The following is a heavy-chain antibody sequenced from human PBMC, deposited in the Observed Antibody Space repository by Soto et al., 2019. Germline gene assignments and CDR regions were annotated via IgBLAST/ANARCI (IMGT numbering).Heavy chain of an antibody. CDR2: IIPIFGTA. D-gene: IGHD2-2*01. V-gene: IGHV1-69*01. Sequence: QVQLVQSVAEVKKPGSSVNVSCKASGGTFSSYAISWVRHAPGQGLEWMGGIIPIFGTANYAQKFQGRVTITADESTSTAYMELSSLRSEDTAVYYCAFPPAEDYYYGMDVWGQGTTVTVSS. CDR3: AFPPAEDYYYGMDV. CDR1: GGTFSSYA. J-gene: IGHJ6*02.